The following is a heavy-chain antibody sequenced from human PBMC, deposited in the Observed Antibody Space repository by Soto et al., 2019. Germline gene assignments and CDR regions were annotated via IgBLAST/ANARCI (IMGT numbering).Heavy chain of an antibody. J-gene: IGHJ6*02. CDR3: ASSTGTRFDYYYYGMDV. Sequence: GGSLRLSCAASGFTFSSYAMHWVRQAPGKGLEWVAVISYDGSNKYYADSVKGRFTISRDNSKNTLYLQMNSLRAEDTAVYYCASSTGTRFDYYYYGMDVWGQGTTVTVSS. CDR2: ISYDGSNK. D-gene: IGHD1-7*01. V-gene: IGHV3-30-3*01. CDR1: GFTFSSYA.